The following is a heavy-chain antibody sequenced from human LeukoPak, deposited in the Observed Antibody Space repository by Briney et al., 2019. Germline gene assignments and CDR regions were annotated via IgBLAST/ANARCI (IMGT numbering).Heavy chain of an antibody. Sequence: ASVKVSCKASGYTFTGYYMHWVRQAPGQGLEWMGWINPNSGGTNYAQKFQGRVTMTRDTSISTVYMELSRLRSDDTAVYYCARDTGRYYYYYMDVWGKGTTVTVSS. CDR3: ARDTGRYYYYYMDV. J-gene: IGHJ6*03. CDR1: GYTFTGYY. CDR2: INPNSGGT. D-gene: IGHD1-26*01. V-gene: IGHV1-2*02.